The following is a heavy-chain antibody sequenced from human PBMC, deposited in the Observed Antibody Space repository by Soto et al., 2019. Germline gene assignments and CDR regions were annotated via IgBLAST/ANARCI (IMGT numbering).Heavy chain of an antibody. CDR1: GGSISSSTYY. J-gene: IGHJ5*02. Sequence: QLQLQESGPGLVKPSETLSLTCTVSGGSISSSTYYWHWIRQPPGKGLEWIGSIEHSGSTYSTPSLKSRVTMSADTSRNQFSLKLSSVTAADTAVYYCELVVVGSSLTASWGQGSLVTVSS. CDR2: IEHSGST. D-gene: IGHD2-15*01. CDR3: ELVVVGSSLTAS. V-gene: IGHV4-39*01.